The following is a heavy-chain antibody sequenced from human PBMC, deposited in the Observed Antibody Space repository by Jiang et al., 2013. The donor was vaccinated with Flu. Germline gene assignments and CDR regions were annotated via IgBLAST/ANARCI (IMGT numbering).Heavy chain of an antibody. Sequence: KASGGTFSGYAISWVRQAPGQGLEWMGGIIPIFGTANYAQKFQGRVTITADESTSTAYMELSSLRSEDTAVYYCASTRGEAFDIWGQGTMVTVSS. CDR3: ASTRGEAFDI. CDR2: IIPIFGTA. CDR1: GGTFSGYA. D-gene: IGHD3-10*01. V-gene: IGHV1-69*01. J-gene: IGHJ3*02.